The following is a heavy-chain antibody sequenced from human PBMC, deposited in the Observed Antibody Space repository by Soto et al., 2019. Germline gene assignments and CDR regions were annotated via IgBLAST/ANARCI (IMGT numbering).Heavy chain of an antibody. CDR2: SDASESYT. CDR3: ARQLGRIAVDVDV. CDR1: GYSFTNYW. J-gene: IGHJ6*02. V-gene: IGHV5-10-1*01. D-gene: IGHD6-19*01. Sequence: GESLKISCKASGYSFTNYWIRWVRQMPGKGLEGMGRSDASESYTNYSPSFQGHVTISTDNPISTAYLQWSSLKASDTAMYYCARQLGRIAVDVDVWVQGTPVTVSS.